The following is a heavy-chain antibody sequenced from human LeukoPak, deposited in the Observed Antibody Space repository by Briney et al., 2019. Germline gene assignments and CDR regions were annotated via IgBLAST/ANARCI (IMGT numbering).Heavy chain of an antibody. CDR1: GGTFSSYA. Sequence: SVKVSCKASGGTFSSYAISWVRQAPGQGLEWMGGIIPIFGTANYAQKFQGRVTITTDESMSTAYMELSSLRSEDTAVYYCARGDSSGYYLYDYWGQGTLVTVSS. J-gene: IGHJ4*02. V-gene: IGHV1-69*05. D-gene: IGHD3-22*01. CDR2: IIPIFGTA. CDR3: ARGDSSGYYLYDY.